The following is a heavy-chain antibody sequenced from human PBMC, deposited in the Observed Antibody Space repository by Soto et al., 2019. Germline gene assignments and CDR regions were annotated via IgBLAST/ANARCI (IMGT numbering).Heavy chain of an antibody. CDR1: GFPFTNYA. CDR3: AKMPDGVNSNSPYC. V-gene: IGHV3-23*01. J-gene: IGHJ4*02. Sequence: EVQLLESGGGVVQPGESLKLACAASGFPFTNYAMSWVRQAPGKGLEWVSTTGGGIGPYYADSAKGRFTISRDNPRSTLYLEMNSLRAEDTAIYYCAKMPDGVNSNSPYCWGPGTLVTVSS. D-gene: IGHD1-1*01. CDR2: TGGGIGP.